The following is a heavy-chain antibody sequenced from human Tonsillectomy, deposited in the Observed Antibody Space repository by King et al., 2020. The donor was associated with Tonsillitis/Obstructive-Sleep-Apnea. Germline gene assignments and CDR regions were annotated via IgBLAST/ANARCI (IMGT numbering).Heavy chain of an antibody. D-gene: IGHD3-22*01. Sequence: QMQESGPGLVKPSETLSLTCTVSGGSISSSNYYWGWIRQPPGKGLEWIGSSYYSGSTSYNPSLKSRVTMSVDTSKNQFSLNLSSVTAADTAVYYCALLGYYAYSGYVSWGQGTLVTVSS. CDR1: GGSISSSNYY. CDR2: SYYSGST. CDR3: ALLGYYAYSGYVS. J-gene: IGHJ5*02. V-gene: IGHV4-39*01.